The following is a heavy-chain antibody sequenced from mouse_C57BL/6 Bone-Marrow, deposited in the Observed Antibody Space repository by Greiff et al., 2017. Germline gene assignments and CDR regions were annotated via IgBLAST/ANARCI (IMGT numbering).Heavy chain of an antibody. Sequence: DVKLQESGGDLVKPGGSLKLSCAASGFTFSSYGMSWVRQTPDKRLEWVATISSGGSYTYYPDSVKGRFTISRDNAKNTLYLQMSSLKSEDTAMYYCTVVATNWYFDVWGTGTTVTVSS. CDR1: GFTFSSYG. J-gene: IGHJ1*03. V-gene: IGHV5-6*02. CDR2: ISSGGSYT. D-gene: IGHD1-1*01. CDR3: TVVATNWYFDV.